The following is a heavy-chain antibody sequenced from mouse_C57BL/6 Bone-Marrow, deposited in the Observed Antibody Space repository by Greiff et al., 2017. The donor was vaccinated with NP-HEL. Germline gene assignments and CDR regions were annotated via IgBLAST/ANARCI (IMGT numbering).Heavy chain of an antibody. CDR2: IDPSDSET. CDR1: GYTFTSYW. D-gene: IGHD4-1*01. J-gene: IGHJ3*01. V-gene: IGHV1-52*01. Sequence: QVQLQQSGAELVKPGASVKVSCKASGYTFTSYWMHWVKQRPGQGLEWIGNIDPSDSETHYNQKFKDKATLTVDKSSSTAYMQLSSLTSEDSAVYYCARGNWDGFAYWGQGTLVTVSA. CDR3: ARGNWDGFAY.